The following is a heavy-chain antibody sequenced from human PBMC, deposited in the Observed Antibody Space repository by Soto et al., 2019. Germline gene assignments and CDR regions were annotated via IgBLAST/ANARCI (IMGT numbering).Heavy chain of an antibody. CDR3: ARLTKRHCSGGSCYPQYFDY. CDR1: GGSISSYY. J-gene: IGHJ4*02. Sequence: SETLSPTCTVSGGSISSYYWSWIRQPPGKGPEWIGYIYYSGSTNYNPSLKSRVTISVDTSKNQFSLKLSSVTAADTAVYYCARLTKRHCSGGSCYPQYFDYWGQGTLVTVSS. CDR2: IYYSGST. V-gene: IGHV4-59*08. D-gene: IGHD2-15*01.